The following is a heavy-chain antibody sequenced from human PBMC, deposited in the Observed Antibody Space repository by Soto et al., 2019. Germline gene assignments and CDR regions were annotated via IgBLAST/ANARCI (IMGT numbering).Heavy chain of an antibody. CDR3: ARAGLPYYYDSSGYLFWFDP. D-gene: IGHD3-22*01. V-gene: IGHV4-31*03. Sequence: SETLSLTCTVSGGSISSGGYYWSRIRQHPGKGLEWIGYIYYSGSTYYNPSLKSRVTISVDTSKNQFSLKLSSVTAADTAVYYCARAGLPYYYDSSGYLFWFDPWGQGTLVTVSS. CDR1: GGSISSGGYY. J-gene: IGHJ5*02. CDR2: IYYSGST.